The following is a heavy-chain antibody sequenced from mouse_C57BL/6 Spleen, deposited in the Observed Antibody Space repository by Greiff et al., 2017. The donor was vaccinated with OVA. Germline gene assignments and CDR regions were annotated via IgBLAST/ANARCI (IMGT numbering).Heavy chain of an antibody. CDR1: GYTFTSYW. D-gene: IGHD1-1*01. Sequence: QVQLQQPGAELVMPGASVKLSCKASGYTFTSYWMHWVKQRPGQGLEWIGEIDPSDSYTNYNQKFKGKSTLTVDKSSSTAYMQLSSLTSEDSAVYYCARCDYGSSYVDYWGQGTTLTVSS. CDR3: ARCDYGSSYVDY. J-gene: IGHJ2*01. CDR2: IDPSDSYT. V-gene: IGHV1-69*01.